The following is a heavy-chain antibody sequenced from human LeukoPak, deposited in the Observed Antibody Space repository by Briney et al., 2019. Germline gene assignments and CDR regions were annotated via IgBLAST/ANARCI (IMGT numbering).Heavy chain of an antibody. D-gene: IGHD1-26*01. CDR2: INHSGST. J-gene: IGHJ4*02. Sequence: SETLSLTCAVYGGSFSGYYWSWIRQPPGKGLEWIGEINHSGSTNYNPSLKSRVTISVDTSKNQFSLKLSSVTAADTAVYYCARARYSGSYNYWGQGNLVTVSS. CDR3: ARARYSGSYNY. V-gene: IGHV4-34*01. CDR1: GGSFSGYY.